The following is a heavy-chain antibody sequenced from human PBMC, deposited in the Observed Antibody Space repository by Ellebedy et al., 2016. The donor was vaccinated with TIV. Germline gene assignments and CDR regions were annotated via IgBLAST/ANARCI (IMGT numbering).Heavy chain of an antibody. Sequence: ASVKVSCKASGYTFTSYAMHWVRQAPGQRLEWMGWINAGNGNTKYSQKFQGRVTITRDTSASTAYMEPSSLRSEDTAVYYCARAWRSGYSNFDYWGQGTLVTVSS. CDR3: ARAWRSGYSNFDY. CDR2: INAGNGNT. D-gene: IGHD3-3*01. V-gene: IGHV1-3*01. J-gene: IGHJ4*02. CDR1: GYTFTSYA.